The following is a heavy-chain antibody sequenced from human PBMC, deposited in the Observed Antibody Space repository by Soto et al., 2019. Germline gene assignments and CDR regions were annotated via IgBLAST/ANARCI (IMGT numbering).Heavy chain of an antibody. V-gene: IGHV3-20*04. CDR3: ARAGGGDYQYYFDY. CDR1: GFTFDDYG. Sequence: ESGGGVVRPGGSLRLSCAASGFTFDDYGMSWVRQAPGKGLEWGSGIKWNGGSTGYADSVKGRLTISRDNAKNSLYLQMNSLRAEDTALYYCARAGGGDYQYYFDYWGQGTLVTVSS. D-gene: IGHD4-17*01. J-gene: IGHJ4*02. CDR2: IKWNGGST.